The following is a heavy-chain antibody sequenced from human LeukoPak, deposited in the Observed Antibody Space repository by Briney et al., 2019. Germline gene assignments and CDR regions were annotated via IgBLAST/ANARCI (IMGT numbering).Heavy chain of an antibody. J-gene: IGHJ4*02. CDR1: GFTFNHYS. V-gene: IGHV3-11*04. D-gene: IGHD3-10*01. Sequence: GVSLTLSCAASGFTFNHYSMTGIRQAPGKALEWLSSFSSIGSSAYYADSVKGRFTISRHNAKNSLYLHMNSLRADDTAVYYCASSLNTVIISPFFLEYWGPGTLVTVSS. CDR3: ASSLNTVIISPFFLEY. CDR2: FSSIGSSA.